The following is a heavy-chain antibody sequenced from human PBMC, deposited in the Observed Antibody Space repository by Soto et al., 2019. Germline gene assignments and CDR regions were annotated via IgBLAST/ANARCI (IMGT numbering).Heavy chain of an antibody. Sequence: XLKISCKTSGYXIKNYWLVWVRHMPGQGLELMGIIFPDDSDTRYSPSFQGHVTISVDKSISTAYVQWRSMKASDSAIYYCFRGGVTSRTFDYWGQGTLVTVSS. D-gene: IGHD3-16*01. CDR2: IFPDDSDT. CDR3: FRGGVTSRTFDY. CDR1: GYXIKNYW. J-gene: IGHJ4*02. V-gene: IGHV5-51*01.